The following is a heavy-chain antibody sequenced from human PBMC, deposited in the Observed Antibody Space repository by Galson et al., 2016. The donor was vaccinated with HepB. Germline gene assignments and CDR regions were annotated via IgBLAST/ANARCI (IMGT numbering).Heavy chain of an antibody. V-gene: IGHV3-30*03. J-gene: IGHJ4*02. CDR3: ARERPDIAVAAFDY. Sequence: LRLSCAASGYTFRNAWMSWVRQAPGKGLEWVAAITSAGDKQYYTDSVKGRFTISRDNSKNTLYLQMNSLRAEDTAVYYCARERPDIAVAAFDYWGQGTLVTVSS. CDR1: GYTFRNAW. CDR2: ITSAGDKQ. D-gene: IGHD6-19*01.